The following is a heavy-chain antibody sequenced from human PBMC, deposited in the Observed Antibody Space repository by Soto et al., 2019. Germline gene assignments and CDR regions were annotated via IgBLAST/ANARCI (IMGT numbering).Heavy chain of an antibody. CDR3: AKVRYSSSWYGIDY. CDR2: ISSISSTI. V-gene: IGHV3-48*01. J-gene: IGHJ4*02. D-gene: IGHD6-13*01. Sequence: PGGSLRLSCAASGFTFSIYSMNWFRQAPGKGLEWVSYISSISSTIYYADSVKGRFTISRDNSKNTLYLQMNSLRAEDTAVYYCAKVRYSSSWYGIDYWGEGTLVTVSS. CDR1: GFTFSIYS.